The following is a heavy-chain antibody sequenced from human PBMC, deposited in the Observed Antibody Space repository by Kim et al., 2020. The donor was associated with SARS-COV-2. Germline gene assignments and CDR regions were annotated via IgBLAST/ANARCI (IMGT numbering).Heavy chain of an antibody. CDR2: VYYSGIT. V-gene: IGHV4-34*01. CDR1: GGSINNYY. Sequence: SETLSLTCAVYGGSINNYYWSWTRQSPGKGLEWIGEVYYSGITQYNPSLKSRVSISVDTSKNQFSLRLSSVTAADTAVYYCARDPARGDHEYGGRGTRVTVP. CDR3: ARDPARGDHEY. D-gene: IGHD4-17*01. J-gene: IGHJ4*02.